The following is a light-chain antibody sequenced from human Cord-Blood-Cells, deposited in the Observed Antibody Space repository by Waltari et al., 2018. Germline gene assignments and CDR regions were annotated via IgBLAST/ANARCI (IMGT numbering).Light chain of an antibody. V-gene: IGLV3-19*01. Sequence: SSELTQDPAVSVALGQTVRITCQGDSLRSYYASWYQQKPGQATVLVIYGKNNRPSGIPDRFSGSSSVNTASLTITGAQAEDEADYYCNSRDSRVFGGGTKLTVL. CDR1: SLRSYY. J-gene: IGLJ2*01. CDR2: GKN. CDR3: NSRDSRV.